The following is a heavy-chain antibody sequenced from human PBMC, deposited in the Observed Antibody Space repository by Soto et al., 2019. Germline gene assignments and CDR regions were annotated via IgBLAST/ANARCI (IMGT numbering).Heavy chain of an antibody. J-gene: IGHJ6*02. CDR3: AFGKGEKWELRAPWSYYYGMDV. Sequence: PGGSLRLSCAASGFTFSSYAMTWVRQAPGRGLEWVSAISGTGSPTYYADSVMGRFTISRDNSKNTLYLQMNSLRAEDTAVYYCAFGKGEKWELRAPWSYYYGMDVWGQGTTVTVSS. CDR1: GFTFSSYA. D-gene: IGHD1-26*01. CDR2: ISGTGSPT. V-gene: IGHV3-23*01.